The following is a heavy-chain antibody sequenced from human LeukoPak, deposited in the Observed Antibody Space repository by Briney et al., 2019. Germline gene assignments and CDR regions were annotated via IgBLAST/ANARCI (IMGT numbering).Heavy chain of an antibody. Sequence: PGGSLRLSCAASGFTFSSYAMHWVRQAPGKGLEWAAVISYDGSNKYYADSVKGRFTISRDNSKNTLYLQMNSLRAEDTAVYYCARGKWFGELPPPWFDPWGQGTLVTVSS. D-gene: IGHD3-10*01. CDR3: ARGKWFGELPPPWFDP. J-gene: IGHJ5*02. CDR1: GFTFSSYA. V-gene: IGHV3-30*04. CDR2: ISYDGSNK.